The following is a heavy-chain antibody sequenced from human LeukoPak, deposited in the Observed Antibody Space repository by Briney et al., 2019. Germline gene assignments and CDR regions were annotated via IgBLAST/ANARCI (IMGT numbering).Heavy chain of an antibody. CDR3: AKGGKWELLVYY. Sequence: LTGGSLRLSCAASGFTFSSYAMSWVRQAPGKGLEWVSAISGSGGSTYYADSVKGRFTISRDNSKNTLYLQMNSLRAEDTAVYYCAKGGKWELLVYYWGQGTLVTVSS. J-gene: IGHJ4*02. D-gene: IGHD1-26*01. CDR2: ISGSGGST. CDR1: GFTFSSYA. V-gene: IGHV3-23*01.